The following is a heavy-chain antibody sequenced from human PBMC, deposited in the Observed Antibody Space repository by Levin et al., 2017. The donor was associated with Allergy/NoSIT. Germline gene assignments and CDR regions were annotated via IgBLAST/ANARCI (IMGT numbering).Heavy chain of an antibody. J-gene: IGHJ5*02. Sequence: ASVKVSCKASGYTFTSYAMNWVRQAPGQGLEWMGWINTNTGNPTYAQGFTGRFVFSLDTSVSTAYLQISSLKAEDTAVYYCARAKNTIFGVVINWFDPWGQGTLVTVSS. CDR2: INTNTGNP. CDR1: GYTFTSYA. V-gene: IGHV7-4-1*02. D-gene: IGHD3-3*01. CDR3: ARAKNTIFGVVINWFDP.